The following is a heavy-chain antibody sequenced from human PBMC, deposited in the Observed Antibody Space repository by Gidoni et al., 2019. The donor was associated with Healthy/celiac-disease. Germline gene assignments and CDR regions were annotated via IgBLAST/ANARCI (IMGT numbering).Heavy chain of an antibody. J-gene: IGHJ1*01. CDR3: AKSSKNSGSYHQRYFQH. Sequence: EVQLLESGGGLVQPGGSLRLSCAASGFTFSSYAMSWVRQAPGKGLEWVSAISGSGGSTYYADSVKGRFTISRDNSKNTLYLQMNSLRAEDTAVYYCAKSSKNSGSYHQRYFQHWGQGTLVTVSS. CDR2: ISGSGGST. D-gene: IGHD1-26*01. CDR1: GFTFSSYA. V-gene: IGHV3-23*01.